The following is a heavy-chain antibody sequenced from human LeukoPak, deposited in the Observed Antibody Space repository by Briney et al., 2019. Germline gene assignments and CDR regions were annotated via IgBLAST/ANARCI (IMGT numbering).Heavy chain of an antibody. V-gene: IGHV1-46*01. CDR3: ARDYQSTTVSTPGY. D-gene: IGHD4-17*01. Sequence: ASVKVSCKASGYTFTGYYMHWVRQAPGQGLEWMGWINPSGGSTSYAQKFQGRVTMTRDMSTSTVYMELSSLRSEDTAVYYCARDYQSTTVSTPGYWGQGTLVTVSS. CDR1: GYTFTGYY. CDR2: INPSGGST. J-gene: IGHJ4*02.